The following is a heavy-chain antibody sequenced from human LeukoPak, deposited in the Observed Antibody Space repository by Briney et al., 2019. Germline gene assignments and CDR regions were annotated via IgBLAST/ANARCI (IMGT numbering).Heavy chain of an antibody. J-gene: IGHJ4*02. D-gene: IGHD2/OR15-2a*01. CDR1: GFTLSSYD. CDR3: ARNSALDY. V-gene: IGHV3-33*01. Sequence: PGRSLRLSCAASGFTLSSYDMHWVRQAPGKGLEWVAVMWSDGSNKYHADSVKGRFTISRDNSKNTLYLQMNSLRAEDTAVYYCARNSALDYWGQGTLVTVSS. CDR2: MWSDGSNK.